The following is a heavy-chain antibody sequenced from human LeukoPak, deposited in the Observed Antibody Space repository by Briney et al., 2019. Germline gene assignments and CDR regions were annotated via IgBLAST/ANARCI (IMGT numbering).Heavy chain of an antibody. CDR2: ISGSGGST. CDR3: AKDYCSSTSCYAYWFDP. V-gene: IGHV3-23*01. Sequence: GGSLRLSCAASGFTVSSNYMSWVRQAPGKGLEWVSAISGSGGSTYYADSVKGRFTISRDDSKNTLYLQMNSLRAEDTAVYYCAKDYCSSTSCYAYWFDPWGQGTLVTVSS. J-gene: IGHJ5*02. CDR1: GFTVSSNY. D-gene: IGHD2-2*01.